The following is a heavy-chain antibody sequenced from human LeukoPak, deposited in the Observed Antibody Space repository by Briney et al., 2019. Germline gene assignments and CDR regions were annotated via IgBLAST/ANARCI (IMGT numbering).Heavy chain of an antibody. D-gene: IGHD3-10*01. CDR2: INPDSGGT. CDR3: TRGTSGTYPVYYEMHV. Sequence: GASVKVSCKASGYIFTGYYIHWVQQAPGQGLEWMGWINPDSGGTFYAQKFQGRVTMTRDTSIGTAYMELSRLRFDDTAVYYCTRGTSGTYPVYYEMHVWGQGTTVTVSS. CDR1: GYIFTGYY. V-gene: IGHV1-2*02. J-gene: IGHJ6*02.